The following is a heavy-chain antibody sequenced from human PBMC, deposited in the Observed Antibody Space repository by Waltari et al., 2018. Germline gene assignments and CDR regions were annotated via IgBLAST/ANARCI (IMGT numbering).Heavy chain of an antibody. J-gene: IGHJ6*02. Sequence: QVQLQESGPGLVKPSQTLSLTCTVSGGSISSGGYYWSWIRRHPGKGLEWIGYIYYSGSTYYNPSLKSLVTISVDTSKNQFSLKLSSVTAADTAVYYCARADSSGYGGGMDVWGQGTTVTVSS. D-gene: IGHD3-22*01. CDR2: IYYSGST. CDR1: GGSISSGGYY. CDR3: ARADSSGYGGGMDV. V-gene: IGHV4-31*01.